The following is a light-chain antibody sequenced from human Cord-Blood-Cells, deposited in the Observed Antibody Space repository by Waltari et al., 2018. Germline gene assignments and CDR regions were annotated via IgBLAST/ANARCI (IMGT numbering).Light chain of an antibody. Sequence: EIVLKQSPGTLSLSPGDRATLPCRASQCVSSSYLAWYQQKPGQAPRLLIYGASSRATGIPDRFSGSGSGTDFTLTISRLEPEDFAVYYCQQYGSSPYSFGQGTKLEIK. CDR2: GAS. CDR1: QCVSSSY. V-gene: IGKV3-20*01. CDR3: QQYGSSPYS. J-gene: IGKJ2*03.